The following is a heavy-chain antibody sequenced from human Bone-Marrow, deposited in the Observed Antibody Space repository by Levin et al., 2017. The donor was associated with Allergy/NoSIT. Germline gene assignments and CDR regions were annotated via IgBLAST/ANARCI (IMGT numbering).Heavy chain of an antibody. D-gene: IGHD3-22*01. J-gene: IGHJ2*01. V-gene: IGHV4-59*08. Sequence: GSLRLSCSVSGDSISNYYWSWIWQPPGAGLEWIGYIYFIGDTNHNPSLMNRLTISVDTSNNQLSLKMRSVTAAATPVYFWTRSPMSDNYDAYWYFDLWGRGTLVTVSS. CDR3: TRSPMSDNYDAYWYFDL. CDR2: IYFIGDT. CDR1: GDSISNYY.